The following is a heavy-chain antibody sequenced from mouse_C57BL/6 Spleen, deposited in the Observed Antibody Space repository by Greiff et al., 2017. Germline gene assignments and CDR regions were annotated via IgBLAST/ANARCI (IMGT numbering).Heavy chain of an antibody. Sequence: QVQLKQSGTELVKPGASVKLSCTASGYTFTSYWQHWVKQRPGQGLEWIGNINPSNGGTNYNEKFKSKATLTLDKSSSTAYMQLSSLTSEDSAVYYCARHYYYGSSYFDYWGQGTTLTVSS. CDR3: ARHYYYGSSYFDY. CDR2: INPSNGGT. V-gene: IGHV1-53*01. D-gene: IGHD1-1*01. CDR1: GYTFTSYW. J-gene: IGHJ2*01.